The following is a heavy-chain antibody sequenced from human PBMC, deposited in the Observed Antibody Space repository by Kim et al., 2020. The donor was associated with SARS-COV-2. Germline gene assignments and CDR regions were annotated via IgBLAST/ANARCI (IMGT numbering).Heavy chain of an antibody. V-gene: IGHV5-10-1*01. Sequence: GESLKISCKGSGYSFTSYWISWVRQMPGKGLEWMGRIDPSDSYTNYSPSFQGHVTISADKSISTAYLQWSSLKASDTAMYYCARLPYYYGSGSYQVHWDYYGMDVWGQGTTVTVSS. D-gene: IGHD3-10*01. CDR1: GYSFTSYW. CDR2: IDPSDSYT. CDR3: ARLPYYYGSGSYQVHWDYYGMDV. J-gene: IGHJ6*02.